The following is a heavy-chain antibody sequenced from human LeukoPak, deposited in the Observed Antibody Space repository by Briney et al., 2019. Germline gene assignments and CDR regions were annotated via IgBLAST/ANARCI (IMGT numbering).Heavy chain of an antibody. J-gene: IGHJ4*02. CDR2: IIPIFGTA. CDR1: GCTFRSYA. D-gene: IGHD3-10*01. V-gene: IGHV1-69*05. Sequence: SVKVSCKASGCTFRSYAISWVRQAPGQGLDWMGGIIPIFGTANYAQKFQGRVTTTTDESTSTAYMELSSLRSEDTAVYYCAHSPYYYGSGSHPPGYWGQGTLVTVSS. CDR3: AHSPYYYGSGSHPPGY.